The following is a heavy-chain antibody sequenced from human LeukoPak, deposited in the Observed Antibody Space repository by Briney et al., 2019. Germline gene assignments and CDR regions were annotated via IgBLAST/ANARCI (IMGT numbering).Heavy chain of an antibody. J-gene: IGHJ4*02. CDR2: VYNSGIT. D-gene: IGHD3-22*01. Sequence: SETLSLTCSVSGASVSDYCCNWIRQRPGKGLEWIGYVYNSGITNYNPSLRSRVTISVDTSKNQFSLKLNSVTAADTAVYYCARVRLSSGYSNWGQGTLVTVSS. CDR3: ARVRLSSGYSN. V-gene: IGHV4-59*02. CDR1: GASVSDYC.